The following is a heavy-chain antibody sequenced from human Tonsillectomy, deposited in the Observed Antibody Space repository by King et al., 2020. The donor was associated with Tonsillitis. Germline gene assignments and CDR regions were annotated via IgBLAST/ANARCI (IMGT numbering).Heavy chain of an antibody. CDR1: GYTFITYG. CDR3: ARDMWNLRMDV. J-gene: IGHJ6*03. V-gene: IGHV1-18*01. D-gene: IGHD1-1*01. CDR2: IRPYNGNT. Sequence: VQLVQSGAEVKKPGASVRVSCKASGYTFITYGISWVRQAPGQGLEWMGWIRPYNGNTNYAQKLQGRVTMTTDTSTNTAYMELRSLRSDDTAVYYCARDMWNLRMDVWCKGTTVTVSS.